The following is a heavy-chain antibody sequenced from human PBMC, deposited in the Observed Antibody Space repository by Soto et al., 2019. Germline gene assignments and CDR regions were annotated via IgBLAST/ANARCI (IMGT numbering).Heavy chain of an antibody. V-gene: IGHV4-61*01. D-gene: IGHD3-22*01. CDR1: GGSVSSGSYY. CDR3: ARDHANYYDSSGYYYPYFDY. CDR2: IYYSGST. Sequence: PXGTLSLTCTVSGGSVSSGSYYGSWIRQPPGKGLEWIGYIYYSGSTNYNPSLKSRVTISVDTSKNQFSLKLSSVTAADTAVYYCARDHANYYDSSGYYYPYFDYWGQGTLVTVSS. J-gene: IGHJ4*02.